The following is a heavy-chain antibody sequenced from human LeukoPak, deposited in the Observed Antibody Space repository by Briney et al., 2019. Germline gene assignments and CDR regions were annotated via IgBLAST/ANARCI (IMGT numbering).Heavy chain of an antibody. J-gene: IGHJ4*02. V-gene: IGHV3-30*02. CDR1: GFTFSSYG. Sequence: GGSLRLSCAASGFTFSSYGMHWVRQAPGKGPELVAFIRFDGSGKYYAGSMKGSLTISRDNSKNTVYLQMESLRVEDTAFYYCAKDGWLQSLDYWGQGTLVAVSA. CDR3: AKDGWLQSLDY. D-gene: IGHD5-18*01. CDR2: IRFDGSGK.